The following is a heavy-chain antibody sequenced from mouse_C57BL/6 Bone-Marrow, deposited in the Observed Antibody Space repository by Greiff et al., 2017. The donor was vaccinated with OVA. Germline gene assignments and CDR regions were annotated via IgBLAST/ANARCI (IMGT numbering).Heavy chain of an antibody. CDR1: GYSITSGYD. J-gene: IGHJ2*01. Sequence: VQLKESGPGMVKPSQSLSLTCTVTGYSITSGYDWHWIRHFPGNQLEWMGYISYSGSTNYNPSLKSRISITHDTSKNHFFLKLNSVTTEDTATYYCARRGDLYYFDYWGQGTTLTVSS. CDR2: ISYSGST. CDR3: ARRGDLYYFDY. V-gene: IGHV3-1*01. D-gene: IGHD2-13*01.